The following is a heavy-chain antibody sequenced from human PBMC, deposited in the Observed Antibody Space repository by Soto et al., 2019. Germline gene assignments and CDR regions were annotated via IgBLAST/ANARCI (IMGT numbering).Heavy chain of an antibody. D-gene: IGHD2-8*01. CDR3: ARANGAFDI. CDR1: GYTFTSYA. Sequence: QVQLVQSGAEVKKPGASVKVSCKASGYTFTSYAMHWVRQAYGQRLEWMGWINAGNGNTKYSQKFQGRVTITMDTTANTAYMELSSLKSEDTAVFYCARANGAFDIWGQGTMVNVSS. CDR2: INAGNGNT. J-gene: IGHJ3*02. V-gene: IGHV1-3*01.